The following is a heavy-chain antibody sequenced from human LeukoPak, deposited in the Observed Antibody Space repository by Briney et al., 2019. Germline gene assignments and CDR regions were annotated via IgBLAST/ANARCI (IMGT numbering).Heavy chain of an antibody. V-gene: IGHV4-4*07. CDR1: GASISTYY. D-gene: IGHD6-13*01. J-gene: IGHJ4*02. CDR3: ARETPGGYSST. CDR2: IKTTGST. Sequence: SETLSLICRVSGASISTYYWSWIRQPVGKGLEWIGQIKTTGSTHYNSSLESRVTMSLDTSKKEFSLNLTSVTAADTAVYYCARETPGGYSSTWGQGTLVTVSS.